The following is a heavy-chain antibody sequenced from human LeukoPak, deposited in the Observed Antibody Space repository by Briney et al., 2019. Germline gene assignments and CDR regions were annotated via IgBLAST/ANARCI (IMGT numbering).Heavy chain of an antibody. J-gene: IGHJ4*02. CDR3: ARDRYYDTLTGYLPLDY. Sequence: SVKVSCKASGGTFSSYAISWVRQAPGQGLEWMGGIIPIFGTANCAQKFQGRVTITTDESTSTAYMELSSLRSEDTAVYYCARDRYYDTLTGYLPLDYWGQGTLVTVSS. D-gene: IGHD3-9*01. CDR1: GGTFSSYA. V-gene: IGHV1-69*05. CDR2: IIPIFGTA.